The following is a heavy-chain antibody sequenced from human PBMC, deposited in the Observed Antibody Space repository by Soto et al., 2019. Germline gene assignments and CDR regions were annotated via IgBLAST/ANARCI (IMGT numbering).Heavy chain of an antibody. CDR2: IIPLSGTS. D-gene: IGHD5-18*01. J-gene: IGHJ5*02. Sequence: SVKASCKASGGTFSSYAINWVRQTPGQGLEWMGGIIPLSGTSNYAQKFQGRVSITADELTSTAYMELSSLRSDDTAVYYCARVSRWLQFQDWFHPWGQGTLVSVSS. CDR3: ARVSRWLQFQDWFHP. CDR1: GGTFSSYA. V-gene: IGHV1-69*13.